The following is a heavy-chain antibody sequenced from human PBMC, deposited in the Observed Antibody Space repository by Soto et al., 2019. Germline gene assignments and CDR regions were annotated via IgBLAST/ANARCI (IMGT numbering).Heavy chain of an antibody. D-gene: IGHD3-3*01. CDR2: VYYSGST. Sequence: QLLLQESGPGLVQTSETLSLTCTVSGGSISSSSYYWGWIRQSPGKGLEWIANVYYSGSTYYNPSLQSRVTVSVDLSKNEFSMKLSSVTAADTAVYYCARQWSPRRSMAGRVDYCGQGALVAVYS. CDR1: GGSISSSSYY. J-gene: IGHJ4*02. CDR3: ARQWSPRRSMAGRVDY. V-gene: IGHV4-39*01.